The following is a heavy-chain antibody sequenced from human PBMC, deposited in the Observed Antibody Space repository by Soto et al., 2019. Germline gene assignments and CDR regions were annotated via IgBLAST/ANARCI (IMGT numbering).Heavy chain of an antibody. V-gene: IGHV3-64D*06. CDR1: GFTFSEYS. D-gene: IGHD3-9*01. CDR3: VKVSTFYDILTGYYSKNFFEP. CDR2: ISSDGDIT. J-gene: IGHJ5*02. Sequence: TGWSLRLSCSASGFTFSEYSMHLVRQAPGKGLQYVSTISSDGDITYYADSVKGRFTISRDNSKNTLYLQMNSLRPEDTAVYYCVKVSTFYDILTGYYSKNFFEPWGEGTLVTVS.